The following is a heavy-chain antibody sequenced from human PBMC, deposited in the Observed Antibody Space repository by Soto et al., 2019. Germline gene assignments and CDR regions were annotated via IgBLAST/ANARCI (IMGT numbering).Heavy chain of an antibody. J-gene: IGHJ3*02. CDR3: AKHLIANNGVWEPFDM. Sequence: EVQLLESGGGLIQAGGSLRLSCAASGFNFPAYAMNWVRQAPGKGLQWVAGLVGSGGEINYADSVRGRFTVSRDNSRNTLYLQMNSMRDADTAVYFCAKHLIANNGVWEPFDMWGRGTKVTVSS. CDR2: LVGSGGEI. V-gene: IGHV3-23*01. CDR1: GFNFPAYA. D-gene: IGHD1-26*01.